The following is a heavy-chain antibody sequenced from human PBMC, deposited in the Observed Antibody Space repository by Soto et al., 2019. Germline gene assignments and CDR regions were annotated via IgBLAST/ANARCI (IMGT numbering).Heavy chain of an antibody. CDR1: GGSISSYY. CDR2: IYYSGST. CDR3: AGTRGYCSGCSCPTVLDY. V-gene: IGHV4-59*01. Sequence: QVQLQKSGPGLVKPSETLSLTCTVSGGSISSYYWCWIRQPPGKGLEWIGYIYYSGSTNYNPTLNSRLTISVDTPKKQLSLKVGTVTAEDTAVYYCAGTRGYCSGCSCPTVLDYWGQGTLVTVSS. D-gene: IGHD2-15*01. J-gene: IGHJ4*01.